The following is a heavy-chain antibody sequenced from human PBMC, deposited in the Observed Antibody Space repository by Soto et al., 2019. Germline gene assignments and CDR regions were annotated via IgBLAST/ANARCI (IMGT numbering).Heavy chain of an antibody. CDR2: ISRDGSHK. D-gene: IGHD1-26*01. CDR1: GFTFRNYA. V-gene: IGHV3-30*04. CDR3: ARSRNSAVADSFDF. J-gene: IGHJ4*02. Sequence: GGSLRLSCAASGFTFRNYAIHWVRQAPGKGLEWVAVISRDGSHKYYLDSVKGRFTISRYNSKDTVNLLMNSLRDDDSAMYYCARSRNSAVADSFDFWGQGTLVTVSS.